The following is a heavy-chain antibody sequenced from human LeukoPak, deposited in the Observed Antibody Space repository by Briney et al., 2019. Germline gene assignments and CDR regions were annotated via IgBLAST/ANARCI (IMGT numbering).Heavy chain of an antibody. J-gene: IGHJ4*02. V-gene: IGHV4-34*01. CDR3: ARAGGVKTAALDLDY. D-gene: IGHD6-25*01. CDR2: INHRGST. Sequence: PSETLSLTCAVYGDSFSGYYWSWIRQPPGKGLEWIAEINHRGSTHYNPSLKSRVTISRDTSKNQFSLKLTSVTTADTAVYYCARAGGVKTAALDLDYWGQGTLVTVSS. CDR1: GDSFSGYY.